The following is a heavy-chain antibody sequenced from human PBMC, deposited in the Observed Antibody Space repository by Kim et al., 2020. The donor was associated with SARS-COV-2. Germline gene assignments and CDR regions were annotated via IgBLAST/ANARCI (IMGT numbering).Heavy chain of an antibody. V-gene: IGHV3-30*02. CDR2: SNT. CDR3: AKGLQPLDY. Sequence: SNTYYADSVQGRFTISRDNSKNTLYLQMNSLRAEDTAVYYCAKGLQPLDYWGQGTLVTVSS. J-gene: IGHJ4*02.